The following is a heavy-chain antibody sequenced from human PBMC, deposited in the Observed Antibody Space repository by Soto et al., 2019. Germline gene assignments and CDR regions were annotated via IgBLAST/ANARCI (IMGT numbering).Heavy chain of an antibody. V-gene: IGHV3-21*01. CDR2: ISSSSSYI. D-gene: IGHD2-2*02. CDR3: AREPVVPAAIRLRCYYGMDV. Sequence: GGSLRLSCAASGFTFSSYSMNWVRQAPGKGLEWVSSISSSSSYIYYADSVKGRFTISRDNAKNSLYLQMNSLRAEDTAVYYCAREPVVPAAIRLRCYYGMDVWGQGTTVTVSS. CDR1: GFTFSSYS. J-gene: IGHJ6*02.